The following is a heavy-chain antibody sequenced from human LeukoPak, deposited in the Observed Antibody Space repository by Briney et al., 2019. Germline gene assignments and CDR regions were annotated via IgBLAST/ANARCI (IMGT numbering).Heavy chain of an antibody. J-gene: IGHJ4*02. CDR3: AREHCAGGYCYFLDY. Sequence: SETLSLTCSVTDYPISSGYSWGWIRQPPQKGLEWIATISHSGSPYFNPSLKSRVIVSIDASTNQFSLNLTSVTAADTAVYYCAREHCAGGYCYFLDYWGQGTLVTVSS. CDR2: ISHSGSP. D-gene: IGHD3-16*02. V-gene: IGHV4-38-2*02. CDR1: DYPISSGYS.